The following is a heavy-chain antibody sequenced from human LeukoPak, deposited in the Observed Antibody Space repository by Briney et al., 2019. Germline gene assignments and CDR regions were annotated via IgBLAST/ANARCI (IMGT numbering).Heavy chain of an antibody. CDR1: GYTFTAYY. CDR3: ARDDSFQFDS. D-gene: IGHD5-18*01. CDR2: INPNTGAT. Sequence: ASVKASCKASGYTFTAYYMHWVRQAPGQGLEWMGWINPNTGATNYAQKFQGRVTMTRATSISTAYMELSRATSDDTAVYYCARDDSFQFDSWGQGTLVTVSS. J-gene: IGHJ4*02. V-gene: IGHV1-2*02.